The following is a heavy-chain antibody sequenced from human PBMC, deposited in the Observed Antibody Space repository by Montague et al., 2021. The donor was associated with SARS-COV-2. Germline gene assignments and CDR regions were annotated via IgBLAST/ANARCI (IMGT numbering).Heavy chain of an antibody. CDR2: IYYDGSS. Sequence: SETLSLTCTVSGGSIKHYWSWIRQHPGKGLEWIGYIYYDGSSNYNPSLRSRVTITMQTTRNKVSLRMSSVTAADTALYYCARSQWHNWYFDLWGRGTLVTVSS. CDR1: GGSIKHY. D-gene: IGHD2-8*01. J-gene: IGHJ2*01. CDR3: ARSQWHNWYFDL. V-gene: IGHV4-59*11.